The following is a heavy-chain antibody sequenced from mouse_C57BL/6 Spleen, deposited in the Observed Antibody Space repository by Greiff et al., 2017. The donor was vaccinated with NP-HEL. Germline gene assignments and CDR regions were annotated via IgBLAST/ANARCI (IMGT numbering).Heavy chain of an antibody. CDR1: GYTFTSYW. J-gene: IGHJ2*01. V-gene: IGHV1-53*01. Sequence: VQLQQSGTELVKPGASVKLSCKASGYTFTSYWMHWVKQRPGQGLEWIGNINPSNGGTNYNEKFKSKATLTVDKSSSTAYMQLSSLTSEDSAVYYCASESANWSFFDDWGQGTTLTVSS. CDR2: INPSNGGT. CDR3: ASESANWSFFDD. D-gene: IGHD4-1*01.